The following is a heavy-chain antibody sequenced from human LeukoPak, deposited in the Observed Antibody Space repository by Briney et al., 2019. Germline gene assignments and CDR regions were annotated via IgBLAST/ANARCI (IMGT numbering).Heavy chain of an antibody. Sequence: GASVKVSCKASGYTFTSYDINWVRQATGQGLEWMGWMNPNSGNTGYAQKFQGRVTMTRNTSISTAYMELSGLRSEDTAVYYCARSRSYYYDSSGYSDYWGQGTLVTVSS. V-gene: IGHV1-8*01. CDR1: GYTFTSYD. J-gene: IGHJ4*02. CDR2: MNPNSGNT. CDR3: ARSRSYYYDSSGYSDY. D-gene: IGHD3-22*01.